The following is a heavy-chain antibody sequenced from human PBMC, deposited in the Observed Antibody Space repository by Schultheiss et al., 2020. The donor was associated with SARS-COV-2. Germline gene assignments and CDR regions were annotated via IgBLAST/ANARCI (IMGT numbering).Heavy chain of an antibody. CDR3: ARVGGNGGAGYGVDV. J-gene: IGHJ6*02. Sequence: ASVKVSCKASGYTFTGYYMHWVRQAPGQGLEWMGWINPNSGGTNYAQKFQGWVTMTRDTSISTAYMELSRLRSDDTAVYYCARVGGNGGAGYGVDVWGQGTTVTVSS. D-gene: IGHD3-16*01. CDR1: GYTFTGYY. V-gene: IGHV1-2*04. CDR2: INPNSGGT.